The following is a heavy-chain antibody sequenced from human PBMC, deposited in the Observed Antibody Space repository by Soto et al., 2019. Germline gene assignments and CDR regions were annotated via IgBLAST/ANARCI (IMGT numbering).Heavy chain of an antibody. J-gene: IGHJ6*02. Sequence: GESLKISCKGSGYSFTSYWISWVRQMPGKGLEWMGRIDPSDSYTNYSPSSQGHVTISADKSISTAYLQWSSLKASDTAMYYCARLDERGSSSWYNYYYYGMDVWGQGTTVTVSS. D-gene: IGHD6-13*01. CDR2: IDPSDSYT. V-gene: IGHV5-10-1*01. CDR3: ARLDERGSSSWYNYYYYGMDV. CDR1: GYSFTSYW.